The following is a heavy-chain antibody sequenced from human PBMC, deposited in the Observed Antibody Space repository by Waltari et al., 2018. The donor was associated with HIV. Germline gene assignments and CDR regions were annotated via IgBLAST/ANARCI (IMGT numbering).Heavy chain of an antibody. Sequence: QVQLVQSGAEVEKPGASMKVSCKASGYTYITYGIAWVRQAPRQGLDWMGWISAQNGHTSYAQKFQDRITMTIDTSSNSAYLQLRSLRSDVTAIYYCARVVRDLVGATVDHWGPGTLVTVSS. CDR1: GYTYITYG. D-gene: IGHD1-26*01. CDR3: ARVVRDLVGATVDH. CDR2: ISAQNGHT. V-gene: IGHV1-18*01. J-gene: IGHJ4*02.